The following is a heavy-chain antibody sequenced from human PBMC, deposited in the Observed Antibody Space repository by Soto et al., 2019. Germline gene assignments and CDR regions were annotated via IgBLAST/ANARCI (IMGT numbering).Heavy chain of an antibody. V-gene: IGHV3-74*01. J-gene: IGHJ6*02. CDR1: GFTFSSDW. CDR2: INTDGSGT. CDR3: ARDCCITMVRGAPPRLDYYGMAV. D-gene: IGHD3-10*01. Sequence: GGSLRLSCAASGFTFSSDWMHWVRQAPGKGLVWVSRINTDGSGTSYADSVKGRFTISRDNSKNTLYLQMNSLRAEDTAVYYCARDCCITMVRGAPPRLDYYGMAVWGQGTTVTVSS.